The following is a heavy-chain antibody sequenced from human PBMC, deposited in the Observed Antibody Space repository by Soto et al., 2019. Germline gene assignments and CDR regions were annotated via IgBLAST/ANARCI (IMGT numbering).Heavy chain of an antibody. D-gene: IGHD6-19*01. J-gene: IGHJ4*02. CDR2: ISYDGSNK. CDR1: GFTFTTAW. Sequence: PGGSLRLSCAASGFTFTTAWINWVRQAPGKGLEWVAVISYDGSNKYYADSVRGRFTISRDNSKNTLYLQMNSLRAEDTAVYYCAKEPSIDPSGWLPYYFDYWGQGTLVTVSS. V-gene: IGHV3-30*18. CDR3: AKEPSIDPSGWLPYYFDY.